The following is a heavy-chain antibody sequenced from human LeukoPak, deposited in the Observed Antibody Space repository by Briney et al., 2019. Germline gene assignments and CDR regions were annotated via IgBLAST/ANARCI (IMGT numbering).Heavy chain of an antibody. V-gene: IGHV1-3*01. CDR1: GYTFTSYA. Sequence: ASVKVSCKASGYTFTSYAMHWVRQAPGQRLEWMGWINAGNGNTKYSQKFQGRVTITRDTSASTAYMELSSLRSEDTAVYYCVRAYYDILTGYGAQRSYYYGMDVWGKGTTVTVSS. CDR2: INAGNGNT. J-gene: IGHJ6*04. D-gene: IGHD3-9*01. CDR3: VRAYYDILTGYGAQRSYYYGMDV.